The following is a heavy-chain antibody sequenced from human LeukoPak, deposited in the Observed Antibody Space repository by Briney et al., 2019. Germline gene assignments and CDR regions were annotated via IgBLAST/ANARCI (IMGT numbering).Heavy chain of an antibody. Sequence: PGGSLRLSCAASGFTFSSYGMHWVRQAPGKGLEWVAFIRYDGSNKYYADSVKGRFTISRDNSKNTLYLQMNSLRAEDTAVYYCARVCVVPAAITVYDAFDIWGQGTMVTVSS. V-gene: IGHV3-30*02. CDR1: GFTFSSYG. CDR2: IRYDGSNK. J-gene: IGHJ3*02. CDR3: ARVCVVPAAITVYDAFDI. D-gene: IGHD2-2*02.